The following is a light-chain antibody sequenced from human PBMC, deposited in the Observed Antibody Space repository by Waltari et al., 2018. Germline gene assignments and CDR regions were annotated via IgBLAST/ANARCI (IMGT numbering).Light chain of an antibody. J-gene: IGKJ1*01. CDR3: QKYGTLPGT. Sequence: EIVLTQSPGTLSLSPGERATLSCRASQSVSRTLAWYQQNPGQAPRLLIYDASSRATGIPDRFGGSGSETDFSLTCSRLEPEDFAVYYCQKYGTLPGTFGQGTKVEIK. CDR1: QSVSRT. CDR2: DAS. V-gene: IGKV3-20*01.